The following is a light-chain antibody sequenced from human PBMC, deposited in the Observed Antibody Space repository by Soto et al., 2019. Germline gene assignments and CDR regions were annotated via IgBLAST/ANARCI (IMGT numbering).Light chain of an antibody. CDR3: QQSYSTPQT. V-gene: IGKV1-39*01. Sequence: DIQMNHSPPSLSASVGDRVSITFRASQTISTSLNWYRQRPGQAPNLLIYAASNLQSGVPSRFSGSGSGTDFTLTISSLQAEDFATYYCQQSYSTPQTFGQGTKVDI. J-gene: IGKJ1*01. CDR2: AAS. CDR1: QTISTS.